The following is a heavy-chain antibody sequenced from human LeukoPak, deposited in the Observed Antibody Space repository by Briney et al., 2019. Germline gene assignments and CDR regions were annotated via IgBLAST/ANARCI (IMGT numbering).Heavy chain of an antibody. J-gene: IGHJ4*02. CDR2: INPDRCGT. CDR1: GNTFAGHN. V-gene: IGHV1-2*02. CDR3: AISIQAAAIPAFDY. D-gene: IGHD6-25*01. Sequence: ASVKVSCKAPGNTFAGHNIHWMRQAPGQGLELMGWINPDRCGTDYARQFQGRVTMTSDTSIRAAYMELSSLVSEDSAVYFCAISIQAAAIPAFDYWGQGTLVTVSS.